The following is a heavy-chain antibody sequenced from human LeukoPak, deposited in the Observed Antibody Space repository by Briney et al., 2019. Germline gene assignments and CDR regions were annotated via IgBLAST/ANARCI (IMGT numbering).Heavy chain of an antibody. V-gene: IGHV4-39*01. Sequence: SETLSLTCTVSGGPISSSSYYWGWIRQPPGKGLEWIGSIYYSGNTYYNPSLKSRVTISADTSKNQFSLKLSSVTAADTAVYYCARHVDGYYYYGMDVWSQGTTVTVSS. CDR1: GGPISSSSYY. J-gene: IGHJ6*02. CDR3: ARHVDGYYYYGMDV. D-gene: IGHD2-15*01. CDR2: IYYSGNT.